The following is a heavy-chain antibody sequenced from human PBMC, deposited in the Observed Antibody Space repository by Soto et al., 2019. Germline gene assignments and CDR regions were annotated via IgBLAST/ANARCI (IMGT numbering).Heavy chain of an antibody. CDR2: IIPIFGTT. CDR1: GGTFNSYA. Sequence: GASVKVSCKASGGTFNSYAIDWVRQAPGQGLEWMGGIIPIFGTTNYPQKLQGRVKLTTDESTRTAYMELSSLRSEDTAVYYCARAWVVVTAPDYWGQGTLVTVSS. J-gene: IGHJ4*02. D-gene: IGHD2-21*02. V-gene: IGHV1-69*05. CDR3: ARAWVVVTAPDY.